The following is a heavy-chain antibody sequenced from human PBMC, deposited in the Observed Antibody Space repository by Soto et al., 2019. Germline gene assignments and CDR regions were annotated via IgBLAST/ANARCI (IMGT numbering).Heavy chain of an antibody. CDR2: IYYSGST. V-gene: IGHV4-59*08. CDR3: ARHLASYYDYIWGSYRYTGGAFDI. D-gene: IGHD3-16*02. J-gene: IGHJ3*02. CDR1: GGSISSYY. Sequence: SETLSLTCTVSGGSISSYYWSWIRQPPGKGLEWIGYIYYSGSTNYNPSLKSRVTISVDTSKNQFSLKLSSVTAADTAVYYCARHLASYYDYIWGSYRYTGGAFDIWAQGTMVTVSS.